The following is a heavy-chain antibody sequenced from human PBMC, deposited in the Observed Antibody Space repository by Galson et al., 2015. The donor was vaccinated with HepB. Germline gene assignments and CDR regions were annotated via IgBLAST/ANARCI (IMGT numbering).Heavy chain of an antibody. Sequence: SLRLSCAASGFTFSSYWMSWVRQAPGKGLEWVANIKQDGSEKYYVDSVKGRFTISRDNAKNSLYLQMNSLRAEDTAVYYCAREYYYDSSGYYSSYDYWGQGTLVTVSS. V-gene: IGHV3-7*03. CDR2: IKQDGSEK. CDR3: AREYYYDSSGYYSSYDY. D-gene: IGHD3-22*01. J-gene: IGHJ4*02. CDR1: GFTFSSYW.